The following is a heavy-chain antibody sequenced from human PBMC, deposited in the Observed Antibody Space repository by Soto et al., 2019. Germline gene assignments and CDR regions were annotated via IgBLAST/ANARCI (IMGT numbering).Heavy chain of an antibody. CDR3: ARDLQAGTDNVNWFAP. J-gene: IGHJ5*02. CDR1: GFSISRSA. Sequence: QVQLVESGGGVVQPGRSLRLSCAASGFSISRSAMHWVRQAPGKGLEWVAVIAYDGSNRGYADSAKGRFTISRDNSKNTVYLQMSSLRGDDTAVYYCARDLQAGTDNVNWFAPWGQGTLVTVSS. CDR2: IAYDGSNR. V-gene: IGHV3-30*04. D-gene: IGHD1-1*01.